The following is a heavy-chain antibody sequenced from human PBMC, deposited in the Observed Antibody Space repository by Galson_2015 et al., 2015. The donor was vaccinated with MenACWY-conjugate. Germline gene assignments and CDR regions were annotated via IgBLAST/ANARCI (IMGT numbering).Heavy chain of an antibody. CDR1: FFSLSTRILG. CDR3: AHSPYCSTTSCYAARAFDV. V-gene: IGHV2-5*02. J-gene: IGHJ3*01. D-gene: IGHD2-2*01. Sequence: PSLVQPTHTLTLTCTFSFFSLSTRILGVGWIRQPPGQALEWLSLIYWDDDKRYSPSLKSRLTITKDTSKNQVVLSMTNMDPVDTATYYCAHSPYCSTTSCYAARAFDVWGQGTVVTVSS. CDR2: IYWDDDK.